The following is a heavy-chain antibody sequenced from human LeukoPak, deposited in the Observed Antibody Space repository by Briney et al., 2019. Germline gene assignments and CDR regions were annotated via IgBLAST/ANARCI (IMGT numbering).Heavy chain of an antibody. D-gene: IGHD3-22*01. V-gene: IGHV3-23*01. CDR2: ISGSGGST. CDR1: GGSFSGYY. CDR3: AKTREPYYDSSAIDY. J-gene: IGHJ4*02. Sequence: ETLSLTCAVYGGSFSGYYWSWIRQAPGKGLEWVSAISGSGGSTYYADSVKGRFTISRDNSKDTLYLQMNSLRAEDTAVYYCAKTREPYYDSSAIDYWGQGTLVTVSS.